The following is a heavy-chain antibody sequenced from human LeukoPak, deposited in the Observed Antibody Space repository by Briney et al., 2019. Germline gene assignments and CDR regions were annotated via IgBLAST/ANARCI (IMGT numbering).Heavy chain of an antibody. D-gene: IGHD3-22*01. CDR1: GYTFTGYY. J-gene: IGHJ3*02. CDR2: INPNSGGT. V-gene: IGHV1-2*02. CDR3: ARVFHYYGSSGHDAFDI. Sequence: GASVKVSCKASGYTFTGYYMHWVRQAPGQGLEWMGWINPNSGGTNYAQKFQGRVTMTRDTSISTAYMELSRLRSDDTAVYYCARVFHYYGSSGHDAFDIWGQGTMVTVSS.